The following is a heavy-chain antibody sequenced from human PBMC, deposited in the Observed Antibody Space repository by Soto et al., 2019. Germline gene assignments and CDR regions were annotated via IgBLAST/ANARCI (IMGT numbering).Heavy chain of an antibody. Sequence: PSETLSLTCGVYGGSFTGNSWSWIRQTPGKGLEWIGDIDYSGSTNYSPSLKSRVSISVDTSKKQVSLNLRSVTAADTAVYYCARGPGGWFTYWGQGTLVTVS. D-gene: IGHD6-19*01. CDR3: ARGPGGWFTY. CDR2: IDYSGST. V-gene: IGHV4-34*01. J-gene: IGHJ4*02. CDR1: GGSFTGNS.